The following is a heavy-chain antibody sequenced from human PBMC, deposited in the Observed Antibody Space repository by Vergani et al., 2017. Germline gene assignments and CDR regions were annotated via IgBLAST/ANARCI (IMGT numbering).Heavy chain of an antibody. CDR2: IYWDDDK. CDR3: AHRIGGGSSWYVSGFDP. D-gene: IGHD6-13*01. V-gene: IGHV2-5*02. J-gene: IGHJ5*02. CDR1: GFSLSTSGVG. Sequence: QITLKESGPTLVKPTQTLTLTCTFSGFSLSTSGVGVGWIRQPPGKALEWLALIYWDDDKRYSPSLKSRLTITKDTSKHQVVLTMTNMDPVDTATYYCAHRIGGGSSWYVSGFDPWGQGTLVTVSS.